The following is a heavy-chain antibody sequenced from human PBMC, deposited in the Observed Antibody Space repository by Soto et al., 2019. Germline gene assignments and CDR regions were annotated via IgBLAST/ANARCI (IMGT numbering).Heavy chain of an antibody. D-gene: IGHD2-2*02. J-gene: IGHJ4*02. CDR1: GFTFSDYA. V-gene: IGHV3-23*01. CDR3: ATVPIWCSSTSCYTEGFDY. Sequence: VGSLRLSCTASGFTFSDYAMSWVRQPPGKGLEWVSVISAGGSTYYADSVKGRFTVSRANSKNTLYLQMHSLRAEDTAVYYCATVPIWCSSTSCYTEGFDYWGQGTLVTVSS. CDR2: ISAGGST.